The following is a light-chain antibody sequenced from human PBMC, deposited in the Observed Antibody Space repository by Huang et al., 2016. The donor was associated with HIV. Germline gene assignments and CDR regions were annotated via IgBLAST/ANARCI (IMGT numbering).Light chain of an antibody. Sequence: DIVMTQSPDSLAVSLGERATINCKSSQSVLYSSNNKNYIAWYQQKPGQPPKLVISWGATRESGVPDRFSGSGSGTDFTLTIRSLQAEDVAVYFCQQYYIAPQTFGPGTKVDIK. CDR3: QQYYIAPQT. V-gene: IGKV4-1*01. CDR2: WGA. CDR1: QSVLYSSNNKNY. J-gene: IGKJ3*01.